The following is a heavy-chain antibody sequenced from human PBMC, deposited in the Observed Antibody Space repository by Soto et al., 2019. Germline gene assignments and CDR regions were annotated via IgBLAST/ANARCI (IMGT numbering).Heavy chain of an antibody. CDR3: ARSRKRNSGSSRDFDY. Sequence: QVQLVQSGAEVKKPGSSVKFSCKASGGTFSSYAISWVRQAPGQGLEWMGGIIPIFGTANYAQKFQGRVTITADESTSTAYMELSSLRSEDTAVYYCARSRKRNSGSSRDFDYWGQGTLVTVSS. J-gene: IGHJ4*02. V-gene: IGHV1-69*01. CDR2: IIPIFGTA. CDR1: GGTFSSYA. D-gene: IGHD1-26*01.